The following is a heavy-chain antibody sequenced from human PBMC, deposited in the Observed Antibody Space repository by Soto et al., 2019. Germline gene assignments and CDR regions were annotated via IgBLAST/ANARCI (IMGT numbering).Heavy chain of an antibody. CDR1: GFTFRSHA. Sequence: EVQLLESGGGLVQPGGSLRLSCAASGFTFRSHAMSLIRQAPGKGLEWVSIISGSGSGTKYADSVKGRFTISRDNSKNTLYLQMISLRAEDTAVYFCANRNYYDNSDVVSPYFDNWGQGPLVTVSA. CDR3: ANRNYYDNSDVVSPYFDN. CDR2: ISGSGSGT. J-gene: IGHJ4*02. V-gene: IGHV3-23*01. D-gene: IGHD3-22*01.